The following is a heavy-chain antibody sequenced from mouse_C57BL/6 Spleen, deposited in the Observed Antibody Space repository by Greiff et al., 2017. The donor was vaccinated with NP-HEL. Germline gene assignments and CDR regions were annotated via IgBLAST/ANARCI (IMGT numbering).Heavy chain of an antibody. CDR3: ASPYYGTSLDY. V-gene: IGHV5-17*01. J-gene: IGHJ2*01. D-gene: IGHD1-1*01. CDR2: ISSGSSTI. CDR1: GFTFSDYG. Sequence: EVMLVESGGGLVKPGGSLKLSCAASGFTFSDYGMHWVRQAPEKGLEWVAYISSGSSTIYYADTVKGRLTISRDNAKNTLFLQMTSLRSEDTAMYYCASPYYGTSLDYWGQGTTLTVSS.